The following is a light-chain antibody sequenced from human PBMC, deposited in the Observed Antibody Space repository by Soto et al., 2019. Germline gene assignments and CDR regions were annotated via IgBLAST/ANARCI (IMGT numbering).Light chain of an antibody. Sequence: DLQMTQSPSSLSASVGDRVTITCQASQDITNGLNWYQQKPGKAPKVLIYEASNLKTGVPSRFSGSGSGTDFTFTISSLQPEDIATYFCQQYDNVPLTFGGGTKVEIK. CDR1: QDITNG. V-gene: IGKV1-33*01. J-gene: IGKJ4*01. CDR2: EAS. CDR3: QQYDNVPLT.